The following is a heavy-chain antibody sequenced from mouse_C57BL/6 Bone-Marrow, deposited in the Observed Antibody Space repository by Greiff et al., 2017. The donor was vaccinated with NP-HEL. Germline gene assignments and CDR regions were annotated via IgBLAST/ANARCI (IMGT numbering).Heavy chain of an antibody. J-gene: IGHJ1*03. CDR1: GYTFTDYE. CDR2: IDPETGGT. D-gene: IGHD1-1*01. V-gene: IGHV1-15*01. Sequence: QVHVKQSGAELVRPGASVTLSCKASGYTFTDYEMHWVKQTPVHGLEWIGAIDPETGGTAYNQKFKGKAILTADKSSSTAYMELRSLTSEDSAVYYCTREGLYYGSSHWYFDVWGTGTTVTVSS. CDR3: TREGLYYGSSHWYFDV.